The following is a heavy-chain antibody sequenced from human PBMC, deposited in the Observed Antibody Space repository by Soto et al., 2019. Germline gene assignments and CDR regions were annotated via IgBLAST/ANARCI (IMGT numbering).Heavy chain of an antibody. J-gene: IGHJ5*02. V-gene: IGHV5-51*01. CDR1: GDSCTNYW. CDR2: IYPDDSDT. CDR3: ARLEWLSLAAWFDP. Sequence: ESLKISFKGAGDSCTNYWIGWVRQIPGKGLEWMGMIYPDDSDTKYSPSFQGQVTFSADKSINTAYLQWSSLKASDTAIYYCARLEWLSLAAWFDPWGQGTLVTVSS. D-gene: IGHD3-3*01.